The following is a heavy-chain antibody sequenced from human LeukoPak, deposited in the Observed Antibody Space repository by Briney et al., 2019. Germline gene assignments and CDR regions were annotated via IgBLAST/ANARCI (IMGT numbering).Heavy chain of an antibody. V-gene: IGHV4-61*10. D-gene: IGHD5-24*01. Sequence: KSSETLSLTCTVSGCSFSSGSHYWNWIRQPAGKGLEWIGYIYYSGSTNYNPSLKSRVTISVDTSKNQFSLKLSCVTAADTAVYYCARVGEERWLHSGFDYWGQGTLSPPPQ. CDR2: IYYSGST. CDR1: GCSFSSGSHY. J-gene: IGHJ4*02. CDR3: ARVGEERWLHSGFDY.